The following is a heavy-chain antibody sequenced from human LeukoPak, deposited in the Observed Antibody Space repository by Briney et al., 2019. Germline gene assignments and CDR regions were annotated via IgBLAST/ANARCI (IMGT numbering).Heavy chain of an antibody. J-gene: IGHJ6*03. V-gene: IGHV3-21*01. CDR1: GFTFSSYS. D-gene: IGHD2-21*01. CDR2: ISSSSSYI. CDR3: ARDKFRFHMDV. Sequence: GGSLRLSCAASGFTFSSYSMNWVRQAPGKGLEWVSSISSSSSYIYYADSVKGRFTISRDNAKNSLYLQMNSLRAEDTAVYYCARDKFRFHMDVWGKGTTVTVSS.